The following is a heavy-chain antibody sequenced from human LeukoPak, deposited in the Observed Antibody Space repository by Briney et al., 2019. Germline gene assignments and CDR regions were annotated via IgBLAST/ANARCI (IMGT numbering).Heavy chain of an antibody. CDR1: GFTFSSYS. V-gene: IGHV3-21*04. CDR3: AKWGCSGDNCYPFDY. D-gene: IGHD2-15*01. J-gene: IGHJ4*02. Sequence: GGSLRLSCAASGFTFSSYSMNWVRQAPGKGLEWVSSISSRSSYIDYADSLKGRFTISRDNAKNSLYLQMNSLRAEDTTLYYCAKWGCSGDNCYPFDYWGQGTLVTVSS. CDR2: ISSRSSYI.